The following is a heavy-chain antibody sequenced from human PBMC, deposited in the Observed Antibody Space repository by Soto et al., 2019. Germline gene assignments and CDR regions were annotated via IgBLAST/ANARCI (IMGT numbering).Heavy chain of an antibody. CDR3: ARVSVDVPE. D-gene: IGHD5-12*01. CDR1: GPTFIAYY. J-gene: IGHJ4*02. V-gene: IGHV1-2*02. CDR2: IDPKSGGT. Sequence: QRVQSGAEVKKPGASVRVSCKTSGPTFIAYYIHWVRQAPGQGLEWMGWIDPKSGGTTYEQKFLGRVTMTRETSIKTVYMDLKRLTSDDTAVYYCARVSVDVPEWGQGTLITVSS.